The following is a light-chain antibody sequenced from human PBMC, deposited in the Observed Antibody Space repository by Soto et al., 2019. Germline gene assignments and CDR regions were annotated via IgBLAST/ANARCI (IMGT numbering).Light chain of an antibody. J-gene: IGKJ5*01. CDR2: DAY. Sequence: EIVMTQSPATLSVSPGERATLSCRASQSVGSDLAWYQQKPGQAPRLVIYDAYNRATGIPPRFSGSGSGTDFTLTISSLEPEDSAVYYCQQRHMWPITFGQGTRLEMK. CDR1: QSVGSD. V-gene: IGKV3-11*01. CDR3: QQRHMWPIT.